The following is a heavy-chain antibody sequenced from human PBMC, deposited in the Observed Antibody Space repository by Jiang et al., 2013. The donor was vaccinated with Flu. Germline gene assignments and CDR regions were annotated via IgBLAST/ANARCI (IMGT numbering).Heavy chain of an antibody. Sequence: KPTQTLTLTCTVSGFSLSNARMGVSWIRQPPGKALEWLAHIFSNDEKSYSTSLKSRLTISKDTSKSQVVLTMTNMDPVDTATYYCAHSSGYYHDAFDIWGQGTMVTVSS. V-gene: IGHV2-26*01. D-gene: IGHD3-22*01. CDR1: GFSLSNARMG. J-gene: IGHJ3*02. CDR3: AHSSGYYHDAFDI. CDR2: IFSNDEK.